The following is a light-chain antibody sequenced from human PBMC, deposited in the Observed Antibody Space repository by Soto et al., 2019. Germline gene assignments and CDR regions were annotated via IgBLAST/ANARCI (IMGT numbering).Light chain of an antibody. Sequence: EIVMTQSPATLSVSPGERATLSCRASQSVSSNLAWYQQKPGQAPRLLIYGASTRATGIPARFSGSGSGTEFTLTISRLEPEDFAVYYCQQRSNWPPITFGQGTRLEIK. CDR3: QQRSNWPPIT. CDR2: GAS. V-gene: IGKV3-15*01. J-gene: IGKJ5*01. CDR1: QSVSSN.